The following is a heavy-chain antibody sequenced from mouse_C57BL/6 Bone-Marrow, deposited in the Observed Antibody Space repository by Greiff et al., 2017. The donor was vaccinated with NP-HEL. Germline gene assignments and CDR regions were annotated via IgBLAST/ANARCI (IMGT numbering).Heavy chain of an antibody. Sequence: EVMLVESGGGLVKPGGSLKLSCAASGFTFSDYGMHWVRQAPEKGLAWVAYISSGRSTIYYADTVKGRFTISRDNAKNTLFRQMTSLRSEDTAMYYCARGELGRRGYYFDYWGQGTTLTVSS. D-gene: IGHD4-1*01. V-gene: IGHV5-17*01. CDR3: ARGELGRRGYYFDY. CDR2: ISSGRSTI. J-gene: IGHJ2*01. CDR1: GFTFSDYG.